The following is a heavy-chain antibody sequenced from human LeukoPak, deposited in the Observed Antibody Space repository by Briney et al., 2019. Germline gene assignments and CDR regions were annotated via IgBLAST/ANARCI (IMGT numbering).Heavy chain of an antibody. CDR3: ARENNGDYQNHYYYYYMDV. CDR2: INPSGGST. D-gene: IGHD4-17*01. Sequence: ASVKVSCKASGYTFTSYYMHWVRQAPGQGLEWMGIINPSGGSTSYAQKFQGRVTMTRDTSTSTVYMELSSLRSEDTAVYYCARENNGDYQNHYYYYYMDVWGKGTTVTISS. J-gene: IGHJ6*03. V-gene: IGHV1-46*01. CDR1: GYTFTSYY.